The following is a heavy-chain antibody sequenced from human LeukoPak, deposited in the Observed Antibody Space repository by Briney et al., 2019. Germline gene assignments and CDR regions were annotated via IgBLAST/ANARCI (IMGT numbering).Heavy chain of an antibody. D-gene: IGHD2-2*01. CDR2: IQQDGSEK. V-gene: IGHV3-7*01. CDR1: GFTFSSYW. Sequence: GGSLRLSCAASGFTFSSYWMSWVRQAPGKGLEWLANIQQDGSEKYYVDSVKGRFTISRDNAKNSLYLQMNSLRAEDTAVYYCARGTATDHYYYYYMDVWGKGTTVTVSS. CDR3: ARGTATDHYYYYYMDV. J-gene: IGHJ6*03.